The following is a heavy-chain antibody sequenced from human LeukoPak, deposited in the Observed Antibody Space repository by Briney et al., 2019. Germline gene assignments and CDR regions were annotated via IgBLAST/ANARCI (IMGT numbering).Heavy chain of an antibody. J-gene: IGHJ4*02. CDR3: ARDSRRDGYNLDY. CDR2: INHSGST. Sequence: SETLSLTCAVYGGSFSGYYWSWIRQPPGKGLEWIGEINHSGSTNYNPSLKSRVTISVDTSKNQFSLKLSSVTAADTAVYYCARDSRRDGYNLDYWGRGTLVTVSS. CDR1: GGSFSGYY. D-gene: IGHD5-24*01. V-gene: IGHV4-34*01.